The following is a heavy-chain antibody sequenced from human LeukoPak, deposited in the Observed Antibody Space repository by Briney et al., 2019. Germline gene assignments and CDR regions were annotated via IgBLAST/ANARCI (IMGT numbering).Heavy chain of an antibody. J-gene: IGHJ5*02. D-gene: IGHD6-13*01. CDR1: GYSISHGYY. V-gene: IGHV4-38-2*01. Sequence: SETLSLTCAVSGYSISHGYYWGWVRQPPGKGLEWIGVVYHTGNAYYNPSLKSRVTTSVDTSNNQFSLRVTSVTAADTAVYYCARWVSSNRNWFDPWGQGALVIVSS. CDR3: ARWVSSNRNWFDP. CDR2: VYHTGNA.